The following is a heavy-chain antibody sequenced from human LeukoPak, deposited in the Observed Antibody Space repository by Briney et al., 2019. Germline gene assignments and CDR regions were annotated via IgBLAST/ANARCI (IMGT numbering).Heavy chain of an antibody. Sequence: GGSLRLSCAASGFTFSSYAVHWVRQAPGKGLEWVAVISYDGSNKYYADSVKGRFTISRDNSKNTLYLQMNSLRAEDTAVYYCARGYCSGGSCYRQDTYYYYGMDVWGQGTTVTVSS. V-gene: IGHV3-30-3*01. D-gene: IGHD2-15*01. CDR3: ARGYCSGGSCYRQDTYYYYGMDV. CDR1: GFTFSSYA. CDR2: ISYDGSNK. J-gene: IGHJ6*02.